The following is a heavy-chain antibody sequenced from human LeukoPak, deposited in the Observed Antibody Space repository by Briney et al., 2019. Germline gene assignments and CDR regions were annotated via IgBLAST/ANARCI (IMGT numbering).Heavy chain of an antibody. D-gene: IGHD3-3*01. J-gene: IGHJ4*02. CDR3: ARAPGLSELLEWCY. CDR2: INPNSGGT. V-gene: IGHV1-2*02. Sequence: ASVKVSCKASGYAFTGYYMHWVRQAPGQGLEWMGWINPNSGGTNYAQKFQGRVTMTRDTSISTAYMELSRLRSDDTAVYYCARAPGLSELLEWCYWGQGTLVTVSS. CDR1: GYAFTGYY.